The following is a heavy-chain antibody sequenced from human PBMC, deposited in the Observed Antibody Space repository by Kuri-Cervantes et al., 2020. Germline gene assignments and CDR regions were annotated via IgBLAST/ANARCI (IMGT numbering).Heavy chain of an antibody. V-gene: IGHV3-21*01. CDR3: ARDFGFSYYFLDY. Sequence: GGSLRLSCAASGFTFSSYSMNWVRQAPGKGLEWVSSISSSSSYIYYADSVKGRFTISRDNAKNSLYLQMNSLGDEDTAIYYCARDFGFSYYFLDYWGPGTLVTVSS. CDR2: ISSSSSYI. J-gene: IGHJ4*02. D-gene: IGHD3-10*01. CDR1: GFTFSSYS.